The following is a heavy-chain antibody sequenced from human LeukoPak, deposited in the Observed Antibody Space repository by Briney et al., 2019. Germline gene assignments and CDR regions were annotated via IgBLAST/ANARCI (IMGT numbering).Heavy chain of an antibody. CDR2: ISYDGSNK. J-gene: IGHJ6*02. CDR1: GFTFSIYA. Sequence: PGRSLRLSCAASGFTFSIYAMHWVRQAPGKGLEGVAVISYDGSNKYYADSVKGRFTISRDNSKNTLYLRMNSLRAEDTAVYYCARDAYYDFWSGPRHYYYGMDVWGQGPTVTVSS. D-gene: IGHD3-3*01. V-gene: IGHV3-30-3*01. CDR3: ARDAYYDFWSGPRHYYYGMDV.